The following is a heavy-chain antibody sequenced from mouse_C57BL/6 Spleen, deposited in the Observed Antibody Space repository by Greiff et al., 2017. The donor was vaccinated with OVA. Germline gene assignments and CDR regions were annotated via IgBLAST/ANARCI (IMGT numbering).Heavy chain of an antibody. J-gene: IGHJ3*01. CDR2: IDPSDSYT. Sequence: QVQLQQPGAELVMPGASVKLSCKASGYTFTSYWMHWVKQRPGQGLEWIGEIDPSDSYTNYNQKFKGKSTLNVDKSSSPAYMQLSSLTSEDSAVYYCARGKLGFAYWGQGTLVTVSA. D-gene: IGHD4-1*01. CDR1: GYTFTSYW. V-gene: IGHV1-69*01. CDR3: ARGKLGFAY.